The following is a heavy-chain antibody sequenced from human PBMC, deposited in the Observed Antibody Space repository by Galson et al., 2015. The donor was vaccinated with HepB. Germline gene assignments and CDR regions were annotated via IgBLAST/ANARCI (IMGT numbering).Heavy chain of an antibody. D-gene: IGHD3-22*01. CDR3: ARHPQTYYYDSRGGINWYFDL. J-gene: IGHJ2*01. V-gene: IGHV3-7*03. Sequence: SLRLSCAASGFTFSSYWMSWVRQAPGKGLEWVANIKQDGSKEYYVDSVKGRFTISRDNAKNSLYLQMNSLRAEDTAVYYCARHPQTYYYDSRGGINWYFDLWGRGTLVTVSS. CDR2: IKQDGSKE. CDR1: GFTFSSYW.